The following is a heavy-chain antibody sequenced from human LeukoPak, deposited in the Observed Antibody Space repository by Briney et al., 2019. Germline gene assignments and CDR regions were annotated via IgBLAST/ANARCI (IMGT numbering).Heavy chain of an antibody. CDR3: ARGSGGTIPGSYYGMDV. V-gene: IGHV4-59*01. CDR1: GGSISSYY. J-gene: IGHJ6*02. D-gene: IGHD1-14*01. CDR2: IYYSGST. Sequence: PSETLSLTCTVSGGSISSYYWSWIRQPPGKGLEWIGYIYYSGSTYYNPSLKSRVTISVDTSKNQFSLKLSSVTAADTAVYYCARGSGGTIPGSYYGMDVWGQGTTVTVSS.